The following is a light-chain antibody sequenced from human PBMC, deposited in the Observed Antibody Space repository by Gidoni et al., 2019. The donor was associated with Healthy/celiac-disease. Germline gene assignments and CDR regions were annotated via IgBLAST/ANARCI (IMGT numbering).Light chain of an antibody. CDR1: QSVSSN. Sequence: EIVMTQSPATLSVFPGESATLSCRASQSVSSNFAWYQQQPGQAPRLLIYGASTRATGIPARFSGSGSGTEFTLTISSLQPEDFAVYYCQQYNNWPLTFGGGTKVEIK. CDR2: GAS. CDR3: QQYNNWPLT. V-gene: IGKV3-15*01. J-gene: IGKJ4*01.